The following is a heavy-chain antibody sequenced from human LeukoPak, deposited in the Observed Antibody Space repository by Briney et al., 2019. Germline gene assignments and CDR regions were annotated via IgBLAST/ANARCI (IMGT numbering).Heavy chain of an antibody. CDR2: ISGSGGST. CDR3: AKDLVAYCGGDCYSALDY. J-gene: IGHJ4*02. V-gene: IGHV3-23*01. D-gene: IGHD2-21*02. Sequence: GSLRLSCAASGFTFSSYAMSWVRQAPGKGLEWVSAISGSGGSTYYADSVKGRFTISRDNSKNTLYLQMNSLRAEDTAVYYCAKDLVAYCGGDCYSALDYWGQGTLVTVSS. CDR1: GFTFSSYA.